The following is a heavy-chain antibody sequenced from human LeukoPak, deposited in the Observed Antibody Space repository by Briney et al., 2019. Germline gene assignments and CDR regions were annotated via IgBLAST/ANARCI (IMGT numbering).Heavy chain of an antibody. J-gene: IGHJ3*02. Sequence: GASVKVSCKASGYTFTSYYMHWVRQAPGQGLEWMGIINPSGGSTSYAQKFQGRVTMTRDTSTSTVYMELSSLRSEDTAVYYCARAEDYYDSSGLEDAFDIWGQGTMVTVSS. CDR3: ARAEDYYDSSGLEDAFDI. V-gene: IGHV1-46*01. CDR1: GYTFTSYY. D-gene: IGHD3-22*01. CDR2: INPSGGST.